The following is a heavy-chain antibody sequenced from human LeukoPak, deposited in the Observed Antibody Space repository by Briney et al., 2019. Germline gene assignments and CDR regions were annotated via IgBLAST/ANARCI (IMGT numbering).Heavy chain of an antibody. J-gene: IGHJ3*01. V-gene: IGHV4-39*07. Sequence: SETLSLTCTVSGGSISNTNYFWNWVRQPPGKGLEWIVCIYYTGRAYYSPSLRSRVTISIDTSKNHFSVRLTSVTAADTAVYYCGREIGGVMDDALDLWGRGTMVAVSS. CDR1: GGSISNTNYF. CDR2: IYYTGRA. D-gene: IGHD2-8*02. CDR3: GREIGGVMDDALDL.